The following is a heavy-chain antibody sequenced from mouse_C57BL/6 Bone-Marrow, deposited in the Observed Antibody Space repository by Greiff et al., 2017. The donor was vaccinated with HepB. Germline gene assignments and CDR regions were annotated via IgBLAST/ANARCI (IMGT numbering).Heavy chain of an antibody. J-gene: IGHJ2*01. CDR2: IHPNSGST. CDR3: GGAAQQDY. CDR1: GYTFTSYW. Sequence: QVQLQQSGAELVKPGASVKLSCKASGYTFTSYWMHWVKQRPGQGLEWIGMIHPNSGSTNYNEKFKGKATLTVDKSSSTAYMQLSSLTSEDSAVYYCGGAAQQDYWGQGTTLTVSS. V-gene: IGHV1-64*01.